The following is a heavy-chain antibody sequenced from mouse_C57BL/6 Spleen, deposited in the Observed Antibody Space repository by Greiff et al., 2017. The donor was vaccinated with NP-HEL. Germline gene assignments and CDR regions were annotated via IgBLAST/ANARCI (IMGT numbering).Heavy chain of an antibody. CDR1: GYTFTSYW. CDR3: ARGRYGYDGDY. Sequence: LQEPGAELVRPGSSVKLSCKASGYTFTSYWMHWVKQRPIQGLEWIGNIDPSDSETHYNQKFKDKATLTVDKSSSTAYMQLSSLTSEDSAVYYCARGRYGYDGDYWGQGTTLTVSS. CDR2: IDPSDSET. V-gene: IGHV1-52*01. J-gene: IGHJ2*01. D-gene: IGHD2-2*01.